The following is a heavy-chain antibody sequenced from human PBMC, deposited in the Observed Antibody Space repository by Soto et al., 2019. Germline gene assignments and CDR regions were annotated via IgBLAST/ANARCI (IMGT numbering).Heavy chain of an antibody. D-gene: IGHD6-13*01. Sequence: QVQLVQSGAEVKKPGSSVKVSCKASGGTFSSYAISWVRQAPGQGLEWMGGIIPIFGTANYAQKFQGRVTITADESTSTAYMELSSLRSEDTAVYYFARGEGVGSYSSSWYFDYWGQGTLVTVSS. CDR3: ARGEGVGSYSSSWYFDY. V-gene: IGHV1-69*01. J-gene: IGHJ4*02. CDR2: IIPIFGTA. CDR1: GGTFSSYA.